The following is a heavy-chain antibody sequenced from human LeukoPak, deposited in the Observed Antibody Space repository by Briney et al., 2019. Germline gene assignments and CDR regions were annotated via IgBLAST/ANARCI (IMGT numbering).Heavy chain of an antibody. CDR1: GFTFSSYA. D-gene: IGHD6-19*01. CDR2: ISGSGGST. J-gene: IGHJ4*02. CDR3: AKQGLSSGWSFDY. Sequence: PGGSLRLSCAASGFTFSSYAMSWVRQAPGKGLEWVSAISGSGGSTYYADSVKGRITISRDNSKNTLYLQMNSLRAEDTAVYYCAKQGLSSGWSFDYWGQGTLVTVSS. V-gene: IGHV3-23*01.